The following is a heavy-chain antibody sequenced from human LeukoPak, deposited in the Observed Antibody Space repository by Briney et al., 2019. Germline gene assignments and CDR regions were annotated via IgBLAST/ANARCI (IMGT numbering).Heavy chain of an antibody. D-gene: IGHD3-16*01. V-gene: IGHV3-30*04. CDR3: ARVWRGGVGGEDYYSGMDV. CDR2: ISFDGSFE. Sequence: GGSLRLSCAASGFSFSRFAMHWVRQAPGKGLEWVTIISFDGSFEYYADSVKGRFTISRDNSKNTVYLHMHSLRPEDTAVYYWARVWRGGVGGEDYYSGMDVGGKGTTVTVSS. J-gene: IGHJ6*04. CDR1: GFSFSRFA.